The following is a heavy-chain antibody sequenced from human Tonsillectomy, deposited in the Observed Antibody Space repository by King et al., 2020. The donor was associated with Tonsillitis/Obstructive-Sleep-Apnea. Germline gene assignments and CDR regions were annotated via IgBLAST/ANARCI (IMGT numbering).Heavy chain of an antibody. D-gene: IGHD4-23*01. V-gene: IGHV4-34*01. Sequence: QVQLQQWGAGLLKPSETLSLTCAVYGGSFSGYYWSWIRQPPGKGLEWIGEINHSGSTNYNPSLKSRVTISVDTSKNQFSLKLSSVTAADTAVYYCGRVVPRPARFDHWGQGTLVTVSS. J-gene: IGHJ5*02. CDR1: GGSFSGYY. CDR3: GRVVPRPARFDH. CDR2: INHSGST.